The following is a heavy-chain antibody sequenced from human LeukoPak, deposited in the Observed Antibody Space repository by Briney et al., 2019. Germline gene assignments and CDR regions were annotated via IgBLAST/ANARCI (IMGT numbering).Heavy chain of an antibody. J-gene: IGHJ4*02. CDR3: AAWRGTRWFDY. D-gene: IGHD3-3*01. V-gene: IGHV3-53*01. CDR2: IFTACTT. CDR1: GFTVSRNS. Sequence: GGSLRLSCVARGFTVSRNSMGGVAEAPGRGVEWVSFIFTACTTSYADSVTPRFTTSRDNSKPTLYLQMNRLRPDDTAVYYCAAWRGTRWFDYWGQGTLVTVSS.